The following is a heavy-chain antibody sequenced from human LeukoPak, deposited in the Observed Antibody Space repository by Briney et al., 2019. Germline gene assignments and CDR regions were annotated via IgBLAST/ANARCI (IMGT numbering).Heavy chain of an antibody. J-gene: IGHJ3*02. CDR3: ARDVIRDYDILTGYPDDAFDI. CDR2: IYTSGST. CDR1: GGSISSYY. Sequence: SETLSLTCTVSGGSISSYYWSWIRQPAGKGLEWIGRIYTSGSTNYNPSLKSRVTMSVDTSKNQFSLKLSSVTAADTAVYYCARDVIRDYDILTGYPDDAFDIWGQGTMVTVSS. V-gene: IGHV4-4*07. D-gene: IGHD3-9*01.